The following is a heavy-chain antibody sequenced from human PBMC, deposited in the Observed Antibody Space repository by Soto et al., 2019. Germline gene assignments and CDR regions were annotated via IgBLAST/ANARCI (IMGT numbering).Heavy chain of an antibody. CDR2: ISESGDNA. V-gene: IGHV3-23*01. CDR1: GFPFNTYA. Sequence: PGGSLRLSXAASGFPFNTYAMSWVRQAPGKGPEWVSAISESGDNAFYADSVQGRFTISRDNSYNILYLQMNSLRAEDTALYFCAKGGYIYGLDPWGQGTLVTVS. D-gene: IGHD5-18*01. CDR3: AKGGYIYGLDP. J-gene: IGHJ5*02.